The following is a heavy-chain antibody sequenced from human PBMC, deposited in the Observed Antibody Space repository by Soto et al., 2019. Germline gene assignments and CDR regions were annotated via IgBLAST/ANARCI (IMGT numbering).Heavy chain of an antibody. V-gene: IGHV4-61*03. CDR2: VSYTGRT. D-gene: IGHD7-27*01. Sequence: SETLSLTCIVSGDSVTSGSYYWAWLRQPPGKGLEWIGYVSYTGRTKYNPSLQSRVTISVDTSKNDFSLNLSSVTAADTAVYFCAREWGLLPYYVMNVWGQGTEVTSPQ. J-gene: IGHJ6*01. CDR1: GDSVTSGSYY. CDR3: AREWGLLPYYVMNV.